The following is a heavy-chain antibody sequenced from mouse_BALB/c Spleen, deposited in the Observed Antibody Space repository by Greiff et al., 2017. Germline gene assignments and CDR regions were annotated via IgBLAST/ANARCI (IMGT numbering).Heavy chain of an antibody. J-gene: IGHJ2*01. CDR2: ISSGGSYT. CDR3: GRQDGYYDY. CDR1: GFTFSSYA. D-gene: IGHD2-3*01. V-gene: IGHV5-9-3*01. Sequence: EVKLVESGGGLVKPGGSLKLSCAASGFTFSSYAMSWVRQTPEKRLEWVATISSGGSYTYYPDSVKGRYTISRDNAKNTLYLQMSSLRSEDTAMFYCGRQDGYYDYWGQGTTLTVSS.